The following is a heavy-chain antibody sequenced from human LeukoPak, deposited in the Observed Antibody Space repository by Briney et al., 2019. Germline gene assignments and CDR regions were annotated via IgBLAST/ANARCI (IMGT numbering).Heavy chain of an antibody. J-gene: IGHJ4*02. CDR2: ISYSGGTT. CDR3: AKHRMVRGVIIDYYFDC. V-gene: IGHV3-23*01. D-gene: IGHD3-10*01. CDR1: GFTFSSYA. Sequence: GGSLRLSCAASGFTFSSYAMAWVRQAPGKGLEWVSTISYSGGTTYSADSVKGRFTISRDNSKNTLYVQMNSLRAEGTAVYYCAKHRMVRGVIIDYYFDCWGQGTLVTVSS.